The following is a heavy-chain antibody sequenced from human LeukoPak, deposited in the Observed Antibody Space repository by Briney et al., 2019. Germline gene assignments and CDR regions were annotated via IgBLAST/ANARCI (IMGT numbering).Heavy chain of an antibody. V-gene: IGHV1-69*13. Sequence: SVKVSCKASGGTFSRYAISWVRQAPGQGPEWMGGIIPIFGTANYAQKFHGRVTITADESSSTAYMELSSLRSEDTAVYYCAREEGYYGSGSYKGPGVWGQGTLVTVSS. CDR1: GGTFSRYA. J-gene: IGHJ4*02. D-gene: IGHD3-10*01. CDR3: AREEGYYGSGSYKGPGV. CDR2: IIPIFGTA.